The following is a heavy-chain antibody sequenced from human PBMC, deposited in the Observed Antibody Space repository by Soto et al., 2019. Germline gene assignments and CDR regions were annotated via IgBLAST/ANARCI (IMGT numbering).Heavy chain of an antibody. CDR1: GYSFTSYW. D-gene: IGHD3-3*01. V-gene: IGHV5-51*01. J-gene: IGHJ6*02. Sequence: GESLKISCKGSGYSFTSYWIGWVRQMPGKGLEWMGIIYPGDSDTRYSPSFQGQVTISADKSISTAYLQWSSLKASDTAMYYYARRTEAYYDFWSGSNYYYGMDVWGQGTTVTVSS. CDR2: IYPGDSDT. CDR3: ARRTEAYYDFWSGSNYYYGMDV.